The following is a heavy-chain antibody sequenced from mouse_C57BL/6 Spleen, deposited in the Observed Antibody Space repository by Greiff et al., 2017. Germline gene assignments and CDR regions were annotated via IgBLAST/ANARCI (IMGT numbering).Heavy chain of an antibody. Sequence: EVKLVESEGGLVQPGSSMKLSCTASGFTFSDYYMAWVRQVPEKGLEWVANINYDGSSTYYLDSLKSRFIISRDNAKNILYLQMSSLKSEDTATYYCARVKGGYDPYWYFDVWGTGTTVTVSS. V-gene: IGHV5-16*01. D-gene: IGHD2-2*01. CDR2: INYDGSST. CDR1: GFTFSDYY. CDR3: ARVKGGYDPYWYFDV. J-gene: IGHJ1*03.